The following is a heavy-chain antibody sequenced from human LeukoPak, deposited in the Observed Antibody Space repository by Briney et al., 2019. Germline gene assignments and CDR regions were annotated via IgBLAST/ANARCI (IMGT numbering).Heavy chain of an antibody. J-gene: IGHJ4*02. Sequence: GGSLRLSCAASGFTFRSSWMSWVRQAPGKGLEWVANINPDGSEKYYVDSVKGRFTISRDNAKNTLYLQMNSLRAEDTAVYYCARAPGYGAAYYFDYWGQGTLVTVSS. V-gene: IGHV3-7*01. CDR1: GFTFRSSW. CDR3: ARAPGYGAAYYFDY. D-gene: IGHD1-1*01. CDR2: INPDGSEK.